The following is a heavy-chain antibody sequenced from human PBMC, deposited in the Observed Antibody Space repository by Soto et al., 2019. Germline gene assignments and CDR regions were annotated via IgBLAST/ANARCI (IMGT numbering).Heavy chain of an antibody. CDR1: GYTFTSYG. CDR3: ARVPWTGYCSGGSCLAWFDP. V-gene: IGHV1-18*04. D-gene: IGHD2-15*01. CDR2: ISAYNGNT. Sequence: GASVKVSCKASGYTFTSYGISWVRQAPGQGLEWMGWISAYNGNTNYAQKLQGRVTMTTDTSTSTAYMELRSLRSDDTAVYYCARVPWTGYCSGGSCLAWFDPWGQGTLVTVYS. J-gene: IGHJ5*02.